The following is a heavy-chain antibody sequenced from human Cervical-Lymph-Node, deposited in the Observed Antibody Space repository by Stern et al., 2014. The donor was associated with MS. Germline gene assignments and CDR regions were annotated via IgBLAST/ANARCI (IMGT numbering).Heavy chain of an antibody. D-gene: IGHD2-8*01. CDR3: AARSGV. J-gene: IGHJ4*02. Sequence: DQLVESGPGLVRPSQTLSLNCTVSGVAINSDGFYWSWIRQHPGKGLEWIGYVYHSGSSHYNLSLKSRVTISVDTSKNQFSLRMTSMTASDTAVYYCAARSGVWGQGTLVTVST. CDR1: GVAINSDGFY. V-gene: IGHV4-31*03. CDR2: VYHSGSS.